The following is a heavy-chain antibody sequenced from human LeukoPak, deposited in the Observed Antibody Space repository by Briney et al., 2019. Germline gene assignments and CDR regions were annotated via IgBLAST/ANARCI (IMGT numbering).Heavy chain of an antibody. CDR3: ARGVGRKFYYGSGSYYNVGLFDY. CDR2: IYYSEST. D-gene: IGHD3-10*01. CDR1: GGSISSSSYY. V-gene: IGHV4-39*07. Sequence: SETLSLTCTVSGGSISSSSYYWGWIRQPPGKGLEWIGSIYYSESTNYNPSLKSRVTISVDTSKNQFSLKLSSVTAADTAVYYCARGVGRKFYYGSGSYYNVGLFDYWGQGTLVTVSS. J-gene: IGHJ4*02.